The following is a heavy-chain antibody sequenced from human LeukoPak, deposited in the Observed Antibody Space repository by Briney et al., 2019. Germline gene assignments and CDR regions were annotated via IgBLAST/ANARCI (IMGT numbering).Heavy chain of an antibody. D-gene: IGHD3-22*01. CDR1: GYSISSGYY. CDR3: ARQPLYYYDSSGYSEFDP. CDR2: IYHSGST. V-gene: IGHV4-38-2*01. J-gene: IGHJ5*02. Sequence: SETLSLTCAVSGYSISSGYYWGWIRQPPWKGLEWIGSIYHSGSTYYNPSLKSRVTVSVDTSKNQFSLKLSSVTAADTAVYYCARQPLYYYDSSGYSEFDPWGQGTLVTVSS.